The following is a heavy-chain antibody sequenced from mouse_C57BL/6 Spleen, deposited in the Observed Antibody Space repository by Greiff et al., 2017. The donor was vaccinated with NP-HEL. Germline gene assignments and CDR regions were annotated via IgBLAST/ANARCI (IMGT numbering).Heavy chain of an antibody. CDR2: ISSGSSTI. CDR1: GFTFSDYG. V-gene: IGHV5-17*01. J-gene: IGHJ1*03. D-gene: IGHD1-1*01. Sequence: EVMLVESGGGLVKPGGSLKLSCAASGFTFSDYGMHWVRQAPEKGLEWVAYISSGSSTIYYADTVKGRFTISRDNAKNTLFLQMTSLRSEDTAMYYCARYCGSSYGYFDVWGTGTTVTVSS. CDR3: ARYCGSSYGYFDV.